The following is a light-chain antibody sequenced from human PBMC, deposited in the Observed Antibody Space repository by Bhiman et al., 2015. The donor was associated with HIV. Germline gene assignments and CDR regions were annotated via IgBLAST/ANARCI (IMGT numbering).Light chain of an antibody. CDR2: YDD. Sequence: QSVLTQPPSVSAAPGQKVTISCSGSSSNIGKNPVNWFQQVPGKAPKLLIYYDDLLSSGVSDRFSASKAGTSASLAITGLQAEDEADYFCQSYDNSLSALVFGTGTKVSVL. J-gene: IGLJ1*01. CDR1: SSNIGKNP. V-gene: IGLV1-36*01. CDR3: QSYDNSLSALV.